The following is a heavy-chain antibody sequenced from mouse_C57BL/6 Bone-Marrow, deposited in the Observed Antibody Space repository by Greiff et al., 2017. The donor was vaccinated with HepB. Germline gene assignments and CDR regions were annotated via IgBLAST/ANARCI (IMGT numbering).Heavy chain of an antibody. CDR2: INSDGGST. V-gene: IGHV5-2*01. CDR1: EYEFPSHD. J-gene: IGHJ1*03. Sequence: EVKVVESGGGLVQPGESLKLSCESNEYEFPSHDMSWVRKTPEKRLELVAAINSDGGSTYYPDTMERRFTISRDNTKKTLYLQMSSLRSEDTALYYCARQGVRGYFDVWGTGTTVTVSS. D-gene: IGHD2-14*01. CDR3: ARQGVRGYFDV.